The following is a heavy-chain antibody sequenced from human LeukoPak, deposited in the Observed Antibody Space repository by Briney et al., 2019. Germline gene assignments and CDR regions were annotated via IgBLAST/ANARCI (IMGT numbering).Heavy chain of an antibody. V-gene: IGHV1-69*01. CDR3: ARNNWNDGTLDY. CDR1: GGTFSSYA. CDR2: IIPIFGTA. D-gene: IGHD1-1*01. J-gene: IGHJ4*02. Sequence: SVKVSCKASGGTFSSYAISWVRQAPGQGLEWMGGIIPIFGTANYAQKFQGRVTITADESTSTAYMELSSLRSEDTAVYYCARNNWNDGTLDYWGQGTLVTVSS.